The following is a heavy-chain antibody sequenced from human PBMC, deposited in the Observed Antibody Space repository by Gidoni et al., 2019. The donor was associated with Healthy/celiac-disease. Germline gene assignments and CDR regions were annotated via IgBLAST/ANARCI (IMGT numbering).Heavy chain of an antibody. CDR2: IYWDDDK. V-gene: IGHV2-5*02. J-gene: IGHJ4*02. Sequence: QITLKESGPTLVKPTQTLPLTCTFSGFSLSTSGVGVGWIRQPPGKALEWLALIYWDDDKRYSPSLKSRLTITKDTSKNQVVLTMTNMDPVDTATYYCAHIEDIVATISGFDYWGQGTLVTVSS. CDR1: GFSLSTSGVG. D-gene: IGHD5-12*01. CDR3: AHIEDIVATISGFDY.